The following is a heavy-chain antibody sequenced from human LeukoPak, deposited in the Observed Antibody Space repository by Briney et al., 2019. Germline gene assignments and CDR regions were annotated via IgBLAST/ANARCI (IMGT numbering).Heavy chain of an antibody. CDR3: ARSWEIRGVSYFDY. CDR2: IYTSGST. D-gene: IGHD3-10*01. CDR1: GGSISSGSYY. Sequence: SETLSLTCTVSGGSISSGSYYWSWIRQPAGKGLEWIGRIYTSGSTNYNPSLKSRVTISVDTSKNQFSLKLSSVTAADTAVYYCARSWEIRGVSYFDYWGQGTLVTVSS. V-gene: IGHV4-61*02. J-gene: IGHJ4*02.